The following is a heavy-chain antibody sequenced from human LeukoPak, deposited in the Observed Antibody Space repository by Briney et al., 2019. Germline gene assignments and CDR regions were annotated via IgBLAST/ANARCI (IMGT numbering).Heavy chain of an antibody. CDR3: ASIAAVAARGVY. Sequence: GGSLRLSCAASGFTFSSYEMNWVRQAPGKGLEWVSYISSGGGTIYYADSVKGRFTISRDNAKNSLYLQMNSLRAEDTAVYYCASIAAVAARGVYWGQGTPVTVSS. V-gene: IGHV3-48*03. CDR2: ISSGGGTI. CDR1: GFTFSSYE. J-gene: IGHJ4*02. D-gene: IGHD6-13*01.